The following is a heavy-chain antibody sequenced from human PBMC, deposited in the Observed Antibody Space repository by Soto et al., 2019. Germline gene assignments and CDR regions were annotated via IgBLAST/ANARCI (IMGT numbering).Heavy chain of an antibody. CDR1: GYTFTSYG. V-gene: IGHV1-18*01. Sequence: ASVKVSCKASGYTFTSYGISWVRQAPGQGLEWMGWISAYNGNTNYAQKLQGRVTMTTDTSTSTAYMELRSLRSDDTAVYYCARLKGVVKPSYYYMDAWGKGTTVTVSS. CDR3: ARLKGVVKPSYYYMDA. CDR2: ISAYNGNT. J-gene: IGHJ6*03. D-gene: IGHD3-3*01.